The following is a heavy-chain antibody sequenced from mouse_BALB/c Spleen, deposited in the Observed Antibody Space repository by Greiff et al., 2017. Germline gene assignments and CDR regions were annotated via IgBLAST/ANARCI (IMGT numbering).Heavy chain of an antibody. CDR3: ARHDWDVDAY. J-gene: IGHJ3*01. Sequence: EVKVEESGGGLVQPGGSLKLSCAASGFTFSSYTMSWVRQTPEKRLEWVAYISNGGGSTYYPDTVKGRFTISRDNAKNTLYLQMSSLKSEDTAMYYCARHDWDVDAYWGQGTLVTVSA. D-gene: IGHD4-1*01. CDR2: ISNGGGST. CDR1: GFTFSSYT. V-gene: IGHV5-12-2*01.